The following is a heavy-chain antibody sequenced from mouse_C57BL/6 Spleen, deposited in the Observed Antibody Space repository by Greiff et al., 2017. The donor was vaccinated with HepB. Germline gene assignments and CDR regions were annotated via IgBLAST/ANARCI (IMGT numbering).Heavy chain of an antibody. CDR2: IYPRSGNT. V-gene: IGHV1-81*01. D-gene: IGHD2-2*01. Sequence: QVQLQQSGAELARPGASVKLSCKASGYTFTSYGISWVKQRTGQGLEWIGEIYPRSGNTYYNEKFKGKATLTADKSSSTAYMELRSLTSEDSAVYFCARGGLRDHWYFDVWGTGTTVTVSS. CDR1: GYTFTSYG. J-gene: IGHJ1*03. CDR3: ARGGLRDHWYFDV.